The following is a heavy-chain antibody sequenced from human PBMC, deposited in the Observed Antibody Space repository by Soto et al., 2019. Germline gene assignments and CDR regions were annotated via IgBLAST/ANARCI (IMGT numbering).Heavy chain of an antibody. V-gene: IGHV3-11*01. J-gene: IGHJ4*02. CDR3: AKWNGYGDV. Sequence: QIQLEESGGGLVKPGGSLRLSCTVSGFTFSNYYMAWIRQAPGKGLEWISYISTSGTSTFYADSVKGRFTISRDNAMNSLFLQMNSLGVEDTAVYYCAKWNGYGDVWGQGTLVTVSS. CDR2: ISTSGTST. CDR1: GFTFSNYY. D-gene: IGHD4-17*01.